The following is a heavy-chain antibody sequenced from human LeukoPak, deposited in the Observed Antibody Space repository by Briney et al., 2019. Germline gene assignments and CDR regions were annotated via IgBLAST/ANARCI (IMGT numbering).Heavy chain of an antibody. CDR1: GFTFSSYS. CDR2: ISSSSSYI. CDR3: AKLVVAGGPTDAFDI. V-gene: IGHV3-21*04. D-gene: IGHD2-15*01. J-gene: IGHJ3*02. Sequence: GGSLRLSCAASGFTFSSYSMNWVRQAPGKGLEWVSSISSSSSYIYYADSVKGRFTISRDNAKNSLYLQMNSLRAEDTAVYYCAKLVVAGGPTDAFDIWGQGTMVTVSS.